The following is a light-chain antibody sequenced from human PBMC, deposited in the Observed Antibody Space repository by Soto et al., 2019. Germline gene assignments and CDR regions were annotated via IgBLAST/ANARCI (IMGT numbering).Light chain of an antibody. J-gene: IGLJ2*01. CDR1: SSNMGTNT. CDR2: SDN. Sequence: QSVLTQPPSASGTPGQRVTISCSGSSSNMGTNTVNWYQQLPRAAPKLLIYSDNQRPSGVPDRFSDSKSGTSASLAITGLQSEDEADYYCAAWDGSLNHILFGGGTKLTVL. V-gene: IGLV1-44*01. CDR3: AAWDGSLNHIL.